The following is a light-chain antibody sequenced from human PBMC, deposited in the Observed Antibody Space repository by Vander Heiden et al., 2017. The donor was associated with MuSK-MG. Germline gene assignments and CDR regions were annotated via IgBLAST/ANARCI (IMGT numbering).Light chain of an antibody. CDR1: NSNIGAGYD. CDR2: QNA. CDR3: QSYDSSLSASV. V-gene: IGLV1-40*01. J-gene: IGLJ1*01. Sequence: QSVLTQPPSVSGAPGQRLTISCTGTNSNIGAGYDVHWYQQVPGKAPKLLMFQNADRPSGVPDRFSGSNSGTSASLAITGLRAEDEADYYCQSYDSSLSASVFGTGTKVTVL.